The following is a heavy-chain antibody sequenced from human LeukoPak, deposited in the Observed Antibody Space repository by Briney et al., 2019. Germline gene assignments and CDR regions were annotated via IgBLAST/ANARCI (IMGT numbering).Heavy chain of an antibody. CDR3: ATDLRAMGSYDAFDI. J-gene: IGHJ3*02. CDR2: ISGSGGST. V-gene: IGHV3-23*01. CDR1: GFTFSRYA. D-gene: IGHD5-18*01. Sequence: PGVSLRLSCAASGFTFSRYAMSWVRQAPGKGLEGVSVISGSGGSTYYADSVQGRFTISRDTSKNTLYLQTNSLGAEDTAVYYCATDLRAMGSYDAFDISGQGTMVTVSS.